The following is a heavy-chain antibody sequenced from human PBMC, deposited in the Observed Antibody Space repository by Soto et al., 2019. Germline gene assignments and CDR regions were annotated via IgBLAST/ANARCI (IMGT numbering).Heavy chain of an antibody. CDR3: ARDSYDGNWFDP. CDR2: IYQSGYT. Sequence: QMQLQESGSGLVKSSQTLSLTCAVSGGSISSGGFSWNWIRQSPGKGLEWIGYIYQSGYTLYNPSFKSRVTTSVDRSKNQFSLNLTTVTAADTAVYYCARDSYDGNWFDPWGQGTLVTVSS. CDR1: GGSISSGGFS. V-gene: IGHV4-30-2*06. J-gene: IGHJ5*02. D-gene: IGHD5-12*01.